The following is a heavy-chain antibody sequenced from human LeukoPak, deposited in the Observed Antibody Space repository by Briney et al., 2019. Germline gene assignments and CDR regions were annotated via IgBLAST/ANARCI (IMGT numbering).Heavy chain of an antibody. CDR1: GGSISSSSYY. CDR3: ARVVIVVVPAATYNYYGMDV. V-gene: IGHV4-39*01. D-gene: IGHD2-2*03. Sequence: KPSETLSLTCTVSGGSISSSSYYWGWIRQPPGKGLEWIGSIYYSGSTYYNPSLKSRVTISVDTSKNQFSLKLSSVTAADTAVYYCARVVIVVVPAATYNYYGMDVWGQGTTVTVSS. CDR2: IYYSGST. J-gene: IGHJ6*02.